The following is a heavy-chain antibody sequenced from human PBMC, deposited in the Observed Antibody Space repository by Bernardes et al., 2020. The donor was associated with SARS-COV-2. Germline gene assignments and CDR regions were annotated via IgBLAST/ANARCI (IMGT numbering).Heavy chain of an antibody. D-gene: IGHD4-4*01. CDR2: IYYSGST. V-gene: IGHV4-39*01. Sequence: SETLSLTCTVSGGSINNRSYYWGWIRQPPGKGLEWIGTIYYSGSTYSNPSLKSRVTISVDTSKNQFSLKLTSVTAADTAVYFCARHTSMTTPGDYWGQGTLVTVSS. CDR1: GGSINNRSYY. J-gene: IGHJ4*02. CDR3: ARHTSMTTPGDY.